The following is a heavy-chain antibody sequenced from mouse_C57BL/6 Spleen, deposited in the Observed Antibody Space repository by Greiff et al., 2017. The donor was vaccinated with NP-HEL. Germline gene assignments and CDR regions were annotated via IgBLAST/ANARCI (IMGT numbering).Heavy chain of an antibody. D-gene: IGHD1-1*01. V-gene: IGHV1-55*01. CDR2: IYPGSGST. J-gene: IGHJ1*03. CDR1: GYTFTSYW. Sequence: VQLQQSGAELVKPGASVKMSCKASGYTFTSYWITWVKQRPGQGLEWIGDIYPGSGSTNYNEKFKSKATLTVDTSSSTAYMQLSSLTSEDSAVYYCARSPITTVVENWYFDVWGTGTTVTVSS. CDR3: ARSPITTVVENWYFDV.